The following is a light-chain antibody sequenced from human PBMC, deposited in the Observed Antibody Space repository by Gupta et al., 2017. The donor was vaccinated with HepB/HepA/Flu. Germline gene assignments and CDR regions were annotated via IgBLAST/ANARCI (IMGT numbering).Light chain of an antibody. J-gene: IGLJ1*01. CDR3: TSDTSSSTYV. CDR2: SVS. V-gene: IGLV2-14*03. Sequence: SALTQPASVSGSPGPSITISCTGTNSDIGGYNYVSWYQHHPGKAPKLIIYSVSDRPSGVANRFSGSKSGNTASLTISGREVEDEADYYGTSDTSSSTYVFGTGTRVTVL. CDR1: NSDIGGYNY.